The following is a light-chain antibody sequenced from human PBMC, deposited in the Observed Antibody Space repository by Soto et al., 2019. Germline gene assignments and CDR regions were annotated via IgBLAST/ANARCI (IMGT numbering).Light chain of an antibody. CDR3: LQHNSYPRT. Sequence: DIRMTQSPSSLSASVGDRVTITCRASQAITNDLSWYQQKPGEPPKRLIYAASTLHSGVPSRFSGNGSGTEFTLTISSLQPEDFATYFCLQHNSYPRTFGQGTKVEIK. V-gene: IGKV1-17*01. J-gene: IGKJ1*01. CDR1: QAITND. CDR2: AAS.